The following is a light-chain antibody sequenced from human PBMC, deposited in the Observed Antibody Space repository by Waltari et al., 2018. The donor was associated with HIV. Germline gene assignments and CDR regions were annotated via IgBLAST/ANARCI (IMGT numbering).Light chain of an antibody. Sequence: DIVMTQSPDSLAVSLGETVSINCKSSRTVLYHSGNKNYLAWYQHKPGQAPRVLISWASTRAVMVPSYIPALGVPERFSGSGSGTNFSLTISGLQEDDVAIYYCQQYFSLPPTFGGGTRVERK. CDR2: WAS. V-gene: IGKV4-1*01. CDR1: RTVLYHSGNKNY. CDR3: QQYFSLPPT. J-gene: IGKJ4*01.